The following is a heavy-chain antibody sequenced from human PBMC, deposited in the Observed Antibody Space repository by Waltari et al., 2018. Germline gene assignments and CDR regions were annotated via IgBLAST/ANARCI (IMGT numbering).Heavy chain of an antibody. CDR2: VYYSGST. D-gene: IGHD3-22*01. J-gene: IGHJ4*02. CDR3: ASDSSGYNFPFDY. CDR1: GGPMRSYH. V-gene: IGHV4-59*01. Sequence: HLQESGPGLVKTSETLSLTCTASGGPMRSYHWSWIRQAPGKGLEWIGYVYYSGSTDYNPSLKSRVTMSVDSSKSQFSLNLTSVTAADTAVYYCASDSSGYNFPFDYWGQGILVTVSS.